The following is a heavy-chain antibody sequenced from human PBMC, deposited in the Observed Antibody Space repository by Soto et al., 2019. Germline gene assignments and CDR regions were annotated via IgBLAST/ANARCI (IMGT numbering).Heavy chain of an antibody. V-gene: IGHV3-23*01. CDR2: ISGSGGST. D-gene: IGHD3-3*01. CDR3: AKDKDEDFWSGYYTSYYYYGMDV. CDR1: GFTFSSYA. J-gene: IGHJ6*02. Sequence: PGGSLRLSCAASGFTFSSYAMSWVRQAPGKGLEWVSAISGSGGSTYYADSVKGRFTISRDNSKNTLYLQMNSLRAEDTAVYYCAKDKDEDFWSGYYTSYYYYGMDVWGQGTTVTV.